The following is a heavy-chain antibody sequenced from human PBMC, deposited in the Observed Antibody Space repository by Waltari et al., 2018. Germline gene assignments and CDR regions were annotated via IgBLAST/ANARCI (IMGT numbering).Heavy chain of an antibody. V-gene: IGHV4-61*02. CDR2: IYTSGST. J-gene: IGHJ4*02. Sequence: QVQLQESGPGLVKPSQTLSLTCTVSGGSISSGSYYWRWIRQPAGKGLEWIGRIYTSGSTNYNPSLKSRVTISVDTSKNQFSLKLSSVTAADTAVYYCARDYYDSIWGQGTLVTVSS. D-gene: IGHD3-22*01. CDR1: GGSISSGSYY. CDR3: ARDYYDSI.